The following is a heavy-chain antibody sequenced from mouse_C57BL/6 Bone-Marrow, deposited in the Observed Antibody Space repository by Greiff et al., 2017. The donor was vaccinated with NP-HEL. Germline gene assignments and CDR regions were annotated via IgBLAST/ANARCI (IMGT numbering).Heavy chain of an antibody. D-gene: IGHD1-1*01. J-gene: IGHJ2*01. CDR1: GYTFTSYG. CDR3: ARKEITTVVDY. CDR2: IYPRSGNT. V-gene: IGHV1-81*01. Sequence: QVTLKVSGAELARPGASVKLSCKASGYTFTSYGISWVKQRTGQGLEWIGEIYPRSGNTYYNEKFKGKATLTADKSSSTAYMELRSLTSEDSAVYFCARKEITTVVDYWGQGTTLTVSS.